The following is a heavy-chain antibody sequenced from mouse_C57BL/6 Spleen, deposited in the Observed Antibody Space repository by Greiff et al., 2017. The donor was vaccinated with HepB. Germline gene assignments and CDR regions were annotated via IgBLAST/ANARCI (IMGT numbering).Heavy chain of an antibody. CDR2: IHPNSGST. D-gene: IGHD2-4*01. CDR3: ARGGLGAMDY. J-gene: IGHJ4*01. V-gene: IGHV1-64*01. Sequence: QVHVKQPGAELVKPGASVKLSCKASGYTFTSYWMHWVKQRPGQGLEWIGMIHPNSGSTNYNEKFKSKATLTVDKSSSTAYMQLSSLTSEDSAVYYCARGGLGAMDYWGQGTSVTVSS. CDR1: GYTFTSYW.